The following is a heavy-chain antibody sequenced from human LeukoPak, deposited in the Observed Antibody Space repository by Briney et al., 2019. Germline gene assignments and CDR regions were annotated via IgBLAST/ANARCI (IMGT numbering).Heavy chain of an antibody. CDR2: INPNSGGT. CDR1: GYTFTGYY. CDR3: ARSSWKGAFDI. J-gene: IGHJ3*02. D-gene: IGHD6-13*01. V-gene: IGHV1-2*02. Sequence: ASVKVSCKASGYTFTGYYMHWVRQAPGQGLEWMGWINPNSGGTNYAQRFQGRVTMTRDTSISTAYMELRSLRSDDTAVYYCARSSWKGAFDIWGQGTMVTVSS.